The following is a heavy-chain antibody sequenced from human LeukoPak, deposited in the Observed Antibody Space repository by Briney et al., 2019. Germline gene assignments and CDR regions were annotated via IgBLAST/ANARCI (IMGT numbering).Heavy chain of an antibody. J-gene: IGHJ5*02. CDR1: GGSISSGGYS. CDR3: ARTCANDFWSGYRCRWFDP. D-gene: IGHD3-3*01. CDR2: IYHSGST. V-gene: IGHV4-30-2*01. Sequence: SETLSLTCAVSGGSISSGGYSWSWIRQPPGKGLEWIGYIYHSGSTYYNPSLKSRVTISVDRSKNQFSLKLSSVTAADTAVYYCARTCANDFWSGYRCRWFDPWGQGTLVTVSS.